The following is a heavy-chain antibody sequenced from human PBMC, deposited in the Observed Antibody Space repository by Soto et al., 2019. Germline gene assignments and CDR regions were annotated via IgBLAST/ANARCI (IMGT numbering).Heavy chain of an antibody. V-gene: IGHV3-30-3*01. CDR1: GVSLKISA. D-gene: IGHD6-13*01. Sequence: SCAACGVSLKISAMPGSLQAPGKGLEWVAVISYDGSNKYYADSVKGRFTISRDNSKNTLYLQMNSLRAEDTAVYYCARDLEQLVHNYYYYYGMDVWGQGTTVTVSS. CDR2: ISYDGSNK. CDR3: ARDLEQLVHNYYYYYGMDV. J-gene: IGHJ6*02.